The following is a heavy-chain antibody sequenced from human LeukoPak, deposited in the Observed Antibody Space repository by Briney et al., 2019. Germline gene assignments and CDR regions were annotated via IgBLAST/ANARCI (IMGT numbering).Heavy chain of an antibody. Sequence: GGSLRLSCAASGFSFSDHYMSWIRQAPGKGLEWVSYITSSGSSTDYADSVKGRFTISRDNAKNSLYLQMNSLRAEDTAVYYCARGHSGLDYWGQGTLVTVSS. D-gene: IGHD3-10*01. CDR3: ARGHSGLDY. J-gene: IGHJ4*02. V-gene: IGHV3-11*05. CDR1: GFSFSDHY. CDR2: ITSSGSST.